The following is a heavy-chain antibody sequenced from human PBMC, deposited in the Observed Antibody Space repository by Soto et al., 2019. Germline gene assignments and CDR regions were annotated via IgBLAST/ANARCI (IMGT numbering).Heavy chain of an antibody. CDR1: GYTFTSYG. J-gene: IGHJ4*02. CDR2: ISAYNGNT. V-gene: IGHV1-18*04. D-gene: IGHD3-22*01. CDR3: ARDLYYYDSSGYSPPFDY. Sequence: ASVKVSCKASGYTFTSYGISWVRQAPGQGLEWMGWISAYNGNTNYAQKLQGRVTMTTDTSTSTAYMELRSLRSDDTAVYYCARDLYYYDSSGYSPPFDYWGQGTLVTVSS.